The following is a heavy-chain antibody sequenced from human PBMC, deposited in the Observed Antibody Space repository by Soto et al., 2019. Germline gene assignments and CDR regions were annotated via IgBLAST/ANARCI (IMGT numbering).Heavy chain of an antibody. CDR3: ATIPGIAVAGTFYYYYYGMDV. CDR2: MNPNSGNT. V-gene: IGHV1-8*01. J-gene: IGHJ6*02. Sequence: ASVKVSCTASGYTFTSYDINRVRQATGQGLEWMGWMNPNSGNTGYAQKFQGRVTMTRNTSISTAYMELSSLRSEDTAVYYCATIPGIAVAGTFYYYYYGMDVWGQGTTVTVSS. D-gene: IGHD6-19*01. CDR1: GYTFTSYD.